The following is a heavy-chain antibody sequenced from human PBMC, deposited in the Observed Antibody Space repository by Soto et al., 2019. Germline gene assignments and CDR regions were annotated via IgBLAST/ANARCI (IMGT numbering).Heavy chain of an antibody. J-gene: IGHJ6*02. CDR1: GYNFSMYW. CDR2: IYPGDSNT. V-gene: IGHV5-51*01. CDR3: GGPGDSPYTRYHFFGMGV. Sequence: PGESLKISCQGSGYNFSMYWIGWVRQMPGKGLEWMGIIYPGDSNTKYSPSFQGQVTISADKSISTAYLQWSSLKASDTAMYYCGGPGDSPYTRYHFFGMGVLGQGTTVTVSS. D-gene: IGHD3-16*01.